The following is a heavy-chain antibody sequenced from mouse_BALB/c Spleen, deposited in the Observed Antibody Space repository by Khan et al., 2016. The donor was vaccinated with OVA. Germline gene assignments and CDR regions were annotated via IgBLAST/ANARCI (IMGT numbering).Heavy chain of an antibody. CDR1: GFSLSRYN. Sequence: QVQLKESGPGLVAPSQSLSITCTVFGFSLSRYNIHWVRQPPGKGLEWLGMIWGGGGTDYNSTLKYRLSISKDNSKSQVFLKMNSLQTDDTAMYYCARAYYRYDGYDAMDYWSQGTSDTVSS. CDR3: ARAYYRYDGYDAMDY. D-gene: IGHD2-14*01. CDR2: IWGGGGT. V-gene: IGHV2-6-4*01. J-gene: IGHJ4*01.